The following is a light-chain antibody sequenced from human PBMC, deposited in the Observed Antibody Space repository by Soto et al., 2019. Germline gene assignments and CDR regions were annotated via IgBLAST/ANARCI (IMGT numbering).Light chain of an antibody. Sequence: DIQMTQSPSTLSASVGDRVTITCRASQSISNWLAWYQQKPGKAPKLLIYKASSLESGDPSRFSGSGSGTEFTFTISSLQPDDFATYYCQQYNSYSWTFGQGTKVDIK. CDR2: KAS. CDR3: QQYNSYSWT. J-gene: IGKJ1*01. CDR1: QSISNW. V-gene: IGKV1-5*03.